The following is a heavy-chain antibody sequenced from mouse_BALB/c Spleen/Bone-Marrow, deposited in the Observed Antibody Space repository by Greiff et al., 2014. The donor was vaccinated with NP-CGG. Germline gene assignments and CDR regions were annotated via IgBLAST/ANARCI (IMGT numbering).Heavy chain of an antibody. CDR1: GFNIKDTY. CDR3: AIYYYGSSGFAY. CDR2: IDPANGNT. J-gene: IGHJ3*01. Sequence: EVKLEESGAELVKPGASVKLSCTASGFNIKDTYMHWVKQRPEQGLEWIGRIDPANGNTKYGPKFQGKATITADTSSNTAYLQLSSLTFEDTAVYYCAIYYYGSSGFAYWGQGTLVTVSA. D-gene: IGHD1-1*01. V-gene: IGHV14-3*02.